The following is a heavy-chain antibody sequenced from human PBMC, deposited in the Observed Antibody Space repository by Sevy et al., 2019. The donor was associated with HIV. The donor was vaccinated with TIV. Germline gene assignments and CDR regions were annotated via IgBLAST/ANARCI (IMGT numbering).Heavy chain of an antibody. V-gene: IGHV5-51*01. Sequence: GESLKISCKGSGYSFTSYWIGWVRQMPGKGLEWMGIIYPGDSDTRYSPSFQGQVTISADKSISTGYLQWSSLKAADTAMYYCARLSCSSTSCYTGYYYYYGMDVWGQGTTVTVSS. D-gene: IGHD2-2*02. CDR3: ARLSCSSTSCYTGYYYYYGMDV. CDR1: GYSFTSYW. J-gene: IGHJ6*02. CDR2: IYPGDSDT.